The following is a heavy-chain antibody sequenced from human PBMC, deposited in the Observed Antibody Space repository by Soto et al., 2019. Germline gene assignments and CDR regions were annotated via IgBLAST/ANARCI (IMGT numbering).Heavy chain of an antibody. V-gene: IGHV4-34*01. Sequence: QVQLQQWGAGLLKPSETLSLTCAVYGGSFSGYYWSWIRQPPGKGLEWIGEINHSRSTNYNPSLKSRVTISVDTSKNQFSLKLSSVTAADTAVYYCASPQGWYSPRLGDWFDPWGQGTLVTVSS. J-gene: IGHJ5*02. CDR2: INHSRST. CDR1: GGSFSGYY. CDR3: ASPQGWYSPRLGDWFDP. D-gene: IGHD6-19*01.